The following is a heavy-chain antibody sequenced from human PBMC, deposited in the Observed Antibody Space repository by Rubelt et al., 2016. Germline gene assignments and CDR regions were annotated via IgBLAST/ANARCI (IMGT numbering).Heavy chain of an antibody. Sequence: QVQLVQSGAEVKKPGASVKVSCKASGYTFTSYGISWVRQAPGQGLEGMGWISAYNGNTNYAQKLQCRVTMTTDSSTSTAYMELRSLRSDDTAVYYCARDVGGNSVLYYFDYWGQGTLVTVSS. CDR1: GYTFTSYG. CDR3: ARDVGGNSVLYYFDY. V-gene: IGHV1-18*01. CDR2: ISAYNGNT. D-gene: IGHD4-23*01. J-gene: IGHJ4*02.